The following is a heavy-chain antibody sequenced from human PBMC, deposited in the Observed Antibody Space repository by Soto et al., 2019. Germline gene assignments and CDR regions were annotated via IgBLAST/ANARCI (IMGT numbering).Heavy chain of an antibody. V-gene: IGHV1-18*04. CDR3: ARDETDTFSGTSCFSFGF. Sequence: ASVKVSCKASGYTFTRYGISWVRQAPGQGLEWMAWTSANNDNTNFAEKLQGRVTLTTDTSTGTAYMELRSLRSDDTAVYYCARDETDTFSGTSCFSFGFWGQGTMVTVSS. J-gene: IGHJ4*02. CDR2: TSANNDNT. D-gene: IGHD2-2*01. CDR1: GYTFTRYG.